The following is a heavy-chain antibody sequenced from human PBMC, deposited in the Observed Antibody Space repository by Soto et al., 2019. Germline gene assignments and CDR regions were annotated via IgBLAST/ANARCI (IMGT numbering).Heavy chain of an antibody. CDR1: GYSISSGYY. V-gene: IGHV4-38-2*01. CDR3: ARVEGGGYYPNWFDP. Sequence: ASETLSLTCAVSGYSISSGYYWGWIRQPPGKGLEWIGSIYHSGSTYYNPSLKSRATISVDTSKNQFSLKLSSVTAADTAVYYCARVEGGGYYPNWFDPWGQGTLVNVSS. CDR2: IYHSGST. J-gene: IGHJ5*02. D-gene: IGHD3-22*01.